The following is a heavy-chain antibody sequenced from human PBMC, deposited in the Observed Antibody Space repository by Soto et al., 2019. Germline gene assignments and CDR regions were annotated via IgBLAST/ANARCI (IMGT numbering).Heavy chain of an antibody. CDR3: ARAMREELPIYYFDS. Sequence: QVTLKESGPVLVKPTETLTLTCTVSGFSLSKARMGVSWIRQPPGKALEWLAHIFWNDERSYNTSLKSRLTISRGTSKSQVVLTMTNVDPGDTGTYFCARAMREELPIYYFDSWGQGTLVTVSS. CDR1: GFSLSKARMG. J-gene: IGHJ4*02. V-gene: IGHV2-26*01. CDR2: IFWNDER. D-gene: IGHD1-7*01.